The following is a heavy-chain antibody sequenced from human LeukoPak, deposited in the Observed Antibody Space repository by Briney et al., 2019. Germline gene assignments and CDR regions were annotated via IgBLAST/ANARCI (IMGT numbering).Heavy chain of an antibody. D-gene: IGHD3-22*01. CDR2: MSYDGRNK. J-gene: IGHJ4*02. CDR3: AKDREYYYDSSEFDS. CDR1: GFTFSSYG. Sequence: GGSLRLSCAASGFTFSSYGMHWVRQAPGKGLEWVALMSYDGRNKYYADSVKGRFTISRDNSKNTLYLQMISLRAEDTAVYYCAKDREYYYDSSEFDSWGQGTLVTVSS. V-gene: IGHV3-30*18.